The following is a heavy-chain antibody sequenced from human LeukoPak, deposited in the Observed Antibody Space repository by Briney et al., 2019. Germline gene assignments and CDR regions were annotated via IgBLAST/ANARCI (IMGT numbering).Heavy chain of an antibody. J-gene: IGHJ5*02. Sequence: SETLSLTCTVSGGSVSSGSYYWSWIRQPPGKGLEWIGYIYYSGSTNYNPSLKSRVTISVDTSKNQFSLKLSSVTAADTAVYYCARATLDIVVVPAWFWFDPWGQGTLVTVSS. CDR3: ARATLDIVVVPAWFWFDP. V-gene: IGHV4-61*01. CDR2: IYYSGST. D-gene: IGHD2-2*01. CDR1: GGSVSSGSYY.